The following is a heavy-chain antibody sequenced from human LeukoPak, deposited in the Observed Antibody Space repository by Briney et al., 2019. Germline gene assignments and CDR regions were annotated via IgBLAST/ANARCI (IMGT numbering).Heavy chain of an antibody. V-gene: IGHV3-7*01. CDR3: ARDFGPHDGATYYDAFDI. Sequence: PARSRRLSSPPSVPTSGSDWMTCVRPPHGKVREWEATIQQVGSNKYYVDSVKGRCTISKHNARKSLYLQMDSLRGEDTAVYYCARDFGPHDGATYYDAFDICGQGTMVTVS. CDR1: VPTSGSDW. J-gene: IGHJ3*02. D-gene: IGHD1-26*01. CDR2: IQQVGSNK.